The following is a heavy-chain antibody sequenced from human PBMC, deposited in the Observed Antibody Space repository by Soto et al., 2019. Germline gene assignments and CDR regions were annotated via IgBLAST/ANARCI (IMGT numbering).Heavy chain of an antibody. CDR3: ATAVVPAAIDEPYYYYMDV. CDR1: GFTFSSYW. CDR2: INSDGSST. D-gene: IGHD2-2*01. V-gene: IGHV3-74*01. J-gene: IGHJ6*03. Sequence: PGGSLRLSCAASGFTFSSYWMHWVRQAPGKGLVWVSRINSDGSSTSYADSVKGRFTISRDNAKNTLYLQMNSLRAEDTAVYYCATAVVPAAIDEPYYYYMDVWGKGTKVTVSS.